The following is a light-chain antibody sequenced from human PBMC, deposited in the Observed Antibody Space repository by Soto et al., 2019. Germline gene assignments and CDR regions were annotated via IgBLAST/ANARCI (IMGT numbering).Light chain of an antibody. CDR3: SSYTSGSTLV. Sequence: QSALTQPASVSGSPGQSITISCTGTSSDVGGYNYVSWYQQHPGKAPKLMIYAVSNRPSGVSNRFSGSKSGNTASLTISGLQAEDEADYYCSSYTSGSTLVFGGGTQLTVL. J-gene: IGLJ2*01. V-gene: IGLV2-14*01. CDR2: AVS. CDR1: SSDVGGYNY.